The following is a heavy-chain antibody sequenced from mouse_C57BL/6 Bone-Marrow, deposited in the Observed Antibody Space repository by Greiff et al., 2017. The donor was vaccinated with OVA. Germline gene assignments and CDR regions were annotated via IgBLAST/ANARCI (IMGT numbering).Heavy chain of an antibody. Sequence: QVQLQQSGAELVRPGASVKLSCKASGYTFTDYYINWVKQRPGQGLEWIARIYPGSGNTYYNEKFKGKATLTAEKSSSTAYMQRSSLTSEDSAVYVCARGDGNRAWCAYWGQGTLVTVSA. D-gene: IGHD2-1*01. CDR3: ARGDGNRAWCAY. CDR1: GYTFTDYY. V-gene: IGHV1-76*01. CDR2: IYPGSGNT. J-gene: IGHJ3*01.